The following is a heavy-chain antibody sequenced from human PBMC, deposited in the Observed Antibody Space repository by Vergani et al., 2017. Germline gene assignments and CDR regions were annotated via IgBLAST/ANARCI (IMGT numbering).Heavy chain of an antibody. V-gene: IGHV3-9*01. J-gene: IGHJ4*02. D-gene: IGHD6-13*01. CDR1: GFTFDDYA. CDR3: AKDIGYSSSWYYFDY. Sequence: EVQLVESGGGLVQPGRSLRLSCAASGFTFDDYAMHWVRQAPGKGLEWVSGISWNSGSIGYADSVKGRFTISRDNAKNSLYLQMNRLRAEDTALYYCAKDIGYSSSWYYFDYWGQGTLVTVSS. CDR2: ISWNSGSI.